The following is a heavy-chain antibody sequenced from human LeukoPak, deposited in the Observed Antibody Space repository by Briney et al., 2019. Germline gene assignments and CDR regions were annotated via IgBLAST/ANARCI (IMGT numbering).Heavy chain of an antibody. CDR1: GGSFSGYY. Sequence: SETLSLTCAVYGGSFSGYYWSWIRQPPGKGLEWIGEINHSGSTNYNPSLKSRVTISVDTSKNQFSLKLSSETAADTAVYYCARVRYSGSYYGYYYYYYYMDVWGKGTTVTVSS. CDR2: INHSGST. V-gene: IGHV4-34*01. J-gene: IGHJ6*03. D-gene: IGHD1-26*01. CDR3: ARVRYSGSYYGYYYYYYYMDV.